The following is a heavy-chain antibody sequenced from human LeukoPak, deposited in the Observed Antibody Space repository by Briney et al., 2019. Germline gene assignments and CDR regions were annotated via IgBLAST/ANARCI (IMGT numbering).Heavy chain of an antibody. D-gene: IGHD3-10*01. CDR2: INPNNSGT. Sequence: ASVKVSCMASVYTFTRYYIHGVRQSPQQGTERLGRINPNNSGTNYAQMFQGRVTMTSDTSISTAYMELSRLRSDDTAVYYCARDPRVWFGELSLDYWGQGTLVTASS. V-gene: IGHV1-2*06. CDR1: VYTFTRYY. J-gene: IGHJ4*02. CDR3: ARDPRVWFGELSLDY.